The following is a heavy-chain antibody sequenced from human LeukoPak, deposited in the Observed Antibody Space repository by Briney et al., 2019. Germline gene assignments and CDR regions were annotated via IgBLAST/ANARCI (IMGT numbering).Heavy chain of an antibody. CDR3: ARGTRLSVVVTAIHYYYYMDV. J-gene: IGHJ6*03. D-gene: IGHD2-21*02. CDR2: INHSGST. CDR1: GGSFSGYY. Sequence: PSETLSLTCAVYGGSFSGYYWSWIRQPPGKGLEWIGEINHSGSTNYNPSLKSRVSISVDTSKNQFSLKLSSVTAADTAVYYCARGTRLSVVVTAIHYYYYMDVWGKGTTVTVSS. V-gene: IGHV4-34*01.